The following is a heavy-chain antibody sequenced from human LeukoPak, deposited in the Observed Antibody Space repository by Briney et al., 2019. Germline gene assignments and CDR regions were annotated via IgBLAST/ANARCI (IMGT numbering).Heavy chain of an antibody. CDR1: GFTFSSYA. Sequence: GGSLRLSCAASGFTFSSYAMSWVRQAPGKGVEWVSAISGSGGSTYYADSVKGGFTISRDNSKNTLYLQMDSLRAEDTAVYYCAKVYIGGYCSGGSCYSAIKYFDYWGQGTLVTVSS. D-gene: IGHD2-15*01. CDR3: AKVYIGGYCSGGSCYSAIKYFDY. CDR2: ISGSGGST. V-gene: IGHV3-23*01. J-gene: IGHJ4*02.